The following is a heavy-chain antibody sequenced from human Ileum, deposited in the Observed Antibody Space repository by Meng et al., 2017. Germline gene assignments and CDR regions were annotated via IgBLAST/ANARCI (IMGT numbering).Heavy chain of an antibody. V-gene: IGHV4-4*02. Sequence: LADVGRGGGNHSGTMSLTCAGAGGARSNTNWWNWVRQPPGKGLEWIGEVYHSGSTNYNPSLQSRVTISIGKSKNQFSLNLTSVTVADTAVYYCARGGLTLERRPLDYWGQGTLVTVSS. CDR3: ARGGLTLERRPLDY. J-gene: IGHJ4*02. CDR2: VYHSGST. D-gene: IGHD1-1*01. CDR1: GGARSNTNW.